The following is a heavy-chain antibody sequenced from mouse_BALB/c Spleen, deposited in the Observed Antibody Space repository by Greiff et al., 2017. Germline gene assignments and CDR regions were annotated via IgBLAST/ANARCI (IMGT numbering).Heavy chain of an antibody. D-gene: IGHD1-1*01. CDR3: AREGYYGSRYFDV. CDR2: ISYSGST. Sequence: EVQLVESGPGLVKPSQSLSLTCTVTGYSITSDYAWNWIRQFPGNKLEWMGYISYSGSTSYNPSLKSRISITRDTSKNQFFLQLNSVTTEDTATYYCAREGYYGSRYFDVWGAGTTVTVSS. J-gene: IGHJ1*01. V-gene: IGHV3-2*02. CDR1: GYSITSDYA.